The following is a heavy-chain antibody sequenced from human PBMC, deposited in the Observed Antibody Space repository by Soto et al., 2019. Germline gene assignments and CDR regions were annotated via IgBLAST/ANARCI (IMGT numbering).Heavy chain of an antibody. D-gene: IGHD3-10*01. CDR3: AKDSGGRLPTTYGMDV. CDR2: ISGSGGST. CDR1: GFTFSSYA. J-gene: IGHJ6*02. V-gene: IGHV3-23*01. Sequence: HPGGSLRLSCAASGFTFSSYAMSWVRQAPGKGLEWVSAISGSGGSTYYADSVKGRFTISRDNSKNTLYLQMNSLRAEDTAVYYCAKDSGGRLPTTYGMDVWGQGTTVTVSS.